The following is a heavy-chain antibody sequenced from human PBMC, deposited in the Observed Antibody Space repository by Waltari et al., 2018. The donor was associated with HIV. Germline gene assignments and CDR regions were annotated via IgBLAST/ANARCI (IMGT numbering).Heavy chain of an antibody. CDR3: ARPIVVGALGYGMDV. D-gene: IGHD2-2*01. CDR2: IYYSGST. CDR1: GGPISSSRYY. V-gene: IGHV4-39*01. Sequence: QLQLQESGPGLVKPSETLSLTCTVSGGPISSSRYYWGWIRQPPGKGLEWIGSIYYSGSTYYNPSLKSRVTISVDTSKNQFSLKLSSVTAADTAVYYCARPIVVGALGYGMDVWGQGTTVTVSS. J-gene: IGHJ6*02.